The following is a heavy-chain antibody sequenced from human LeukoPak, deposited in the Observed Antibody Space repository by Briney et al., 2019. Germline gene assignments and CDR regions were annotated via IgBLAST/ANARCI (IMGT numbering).Heavy chain of an antibody. CDR2: ISSRSTTI. CDR3: ATADGSGIYTDY. V-gene: IGHV3-48*02. CDR1: GFTFSSYS. Sequence: PGGSLRLSCAASGFTFSSYSMIWVRQAPGRGLEGVAPISSRSTTIYYADSVKGRFTISRDNSKNSLSLQMSSLRDVDAAVYYCATADGSGIYTDYWGQGTLVTVSS. D-gene: IGHD3-10*01. J-gene: IGHJ4*02.